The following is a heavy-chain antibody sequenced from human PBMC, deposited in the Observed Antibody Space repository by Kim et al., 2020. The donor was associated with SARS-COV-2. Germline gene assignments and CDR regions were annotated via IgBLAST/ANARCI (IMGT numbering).Heavy chain of an antibody. CDR1: GGSFSGYY. J-gene: IGHJ4*02. D-gene: IGHD4-17*01. Sequence: SETLSLTCAVYGGSFSGYYWSWIRQPPGKGLEWIGEINHSGSTNYNPSLKSRVTISVDTSKNQFSLKLSSVTAADTAVYYCARGRRGYFDYWGQGTLVT. CDR3: ARGRRGYFDY. CDR2: INHSGST. V-gene: IGHV4-34*01.